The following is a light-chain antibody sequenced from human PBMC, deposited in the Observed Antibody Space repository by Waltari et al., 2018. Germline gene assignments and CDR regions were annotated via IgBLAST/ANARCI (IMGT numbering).Light chain of an antibody. J-gene: IGLJ3*02. Sequence: QSVLTQPPSVSGTPGQRVTISCSGGSSNIGSNTVNWYQQFAGTAPRLFIHSNDQRPPGVPDRFSCSKSGTSASLAISGLQSEDEADYYCTSWDGGLNGWVFGGGTKLTVL. CDR2: SND. CDR3: TSWDGGLNGWV. CDR1: SSNIGSNT. V-gene: IGLV1-44*01.